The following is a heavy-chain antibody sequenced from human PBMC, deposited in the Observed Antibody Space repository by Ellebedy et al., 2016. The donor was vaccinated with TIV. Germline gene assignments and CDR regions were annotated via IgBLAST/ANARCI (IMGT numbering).Heavy chain of an antibody. Sequence: GESLKISXAASGFTFSDYWMSWVRQSPGKGLEWVAAIKQDGSEIYYVDSVKGRFDISRDNTKKSLYLHMNSLRDEDTAVYYCATGGSWYVWGQGTLVTVSS. CDR2: IKQDGSEI. CDR3: ATGGSWYV. J-gene: IGHJ4*02. D-gene: IGHD1-26*01. CDR1: GFTFSDYW. V-gene: IGHV3-7*01.